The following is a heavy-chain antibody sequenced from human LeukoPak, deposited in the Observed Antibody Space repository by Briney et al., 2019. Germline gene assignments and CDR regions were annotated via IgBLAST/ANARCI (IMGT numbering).Heavy chain of an antibody. J-gene: IGHJ4*02. V-gene: IGHV1-3*01. Sequence: ASVKVSCKASGYTFTSYAIHWVRQAPGQRLGWMGWTNAGNGNRKYSQKFQDRVTVTRETSATTAYMELNSLTSEDTAVYYCARVSDDSGWNFDYWGQGTLVTVSS. CDR2: TNAGNGNR. D-gene: IGHD6-19*01. CDR1: GYTFTSYA. CDR3: ARVSDDSGWNFDY.